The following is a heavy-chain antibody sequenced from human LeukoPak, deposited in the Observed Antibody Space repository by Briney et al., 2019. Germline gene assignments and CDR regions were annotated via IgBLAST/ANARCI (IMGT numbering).Heavy chain of an antibody. CDR1: GFNVSTYA. CDR3: VRVIQGINSSWYGS. D-gene: IGHD6-13*01. CDR2: ISSNGINT. J-gene: IGHJ1*01. V-gene: IGHV3-64*01. Sequence: GGSLRLSCAASGFNVSTYAMHWVRQAPGTGLEYVSAISSNGINTYYANSVKGRFTISRDNSKNTLYLQMGSLRAEDMAVYYCVRVIQGINSSWYGSWGQGTLVTVSS.